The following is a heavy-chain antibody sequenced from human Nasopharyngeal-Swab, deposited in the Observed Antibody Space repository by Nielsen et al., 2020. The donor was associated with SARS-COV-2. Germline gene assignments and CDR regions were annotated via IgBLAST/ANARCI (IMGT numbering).Heavy chain of an antibody. V-gene: IGHV3-48*03. CDR1: GFTFSSYE. J-gene: IGHJ5*02. Sequence: GGSLRLSCAASGFTFSSYEMNWVRQAPGKGLEWVSYIRSSGSTIYYADSVKGRFTISRDNAKNSLYLQMNSLRAEDTAVYYCARGSYCSSTSCYPGWFDPWGQGTLVTVSS. CDR2: IRSSGSTI. CDR3: ARGSYCSSTSCYPGWFDP. D-gene: IGHD2-2*01.